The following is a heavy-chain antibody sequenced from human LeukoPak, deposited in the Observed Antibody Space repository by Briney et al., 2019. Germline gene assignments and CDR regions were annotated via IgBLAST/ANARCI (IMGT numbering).Heavy chain of an antibody. D-gene: IGHD3-22*01. CDR2: INPNSGGT. J-gene: IGHJ4*02. CDR3: ARGRGTNYYDSSGYYYFDY. CDR1: GYTFTGYY. Sequence: ASVKVSCKASGYTFTGYYMHWVRQAPGQGLEWMGRINPNSGGTNYAQKFQGRVTMTRDTSISTAYMELSRLRSDDTAVYYCARGRGTNYYDSSGYYYFDYWGQGTLVTVSS. V-gene: IGHV1-2*06.